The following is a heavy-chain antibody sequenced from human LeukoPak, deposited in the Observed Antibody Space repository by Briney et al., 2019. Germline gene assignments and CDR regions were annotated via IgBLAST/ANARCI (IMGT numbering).Heavy chain of an antibody. J-gene: IGHJ4*02. CDR2: IYYSGST. D-gene: IGHD6-13*01. Sequence: SETLSLTCTVPGGSISSSSYYWGWIRQPPGKGLEWIGSIYYSGSTYYNPSLKSRVTISVDTSKNQFSLKLSSVAAADTAVYYCARQDSSSGGGAYWGQGTLVTVSS. CDR1: GGSISSSSYY. V-gene: IGHV4-39*01. CDR3: ARQDSSSGGGAY.